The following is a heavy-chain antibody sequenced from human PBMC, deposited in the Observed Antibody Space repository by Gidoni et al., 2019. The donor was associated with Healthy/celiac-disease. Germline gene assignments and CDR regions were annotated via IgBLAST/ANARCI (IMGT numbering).Heavy chain of an antibody. CDR2: IYPGDSDT. CDR1: GYSFTSYW. CDR3: ARRTASKDWLLSVVIDAFDI. V-gene: IGHV5-51*01. D-gene: IGHD3-9*01. Sequence: EVQLVQSGAEVKKPGESLKISCKGSGYSFTSYWIGWVRQMPGKGLEWMGIIYPGDSDTRYSPSFQGQVTISADKSISTAYLQWSSLKASDTAMYYCARRTASKDWLLSVVIDAFDIWGQGTMVTVSS. J-gene: IGHJ3*02.